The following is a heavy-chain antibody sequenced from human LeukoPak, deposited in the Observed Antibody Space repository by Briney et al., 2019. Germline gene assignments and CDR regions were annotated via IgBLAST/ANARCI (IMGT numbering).Heavy chain of an antibody. D-gene: IGHD3-16*01. CDR2: IKQDGSEK. CDR1: GFTISSFW. J-gene: IGHJ4*02. CDR3: AREGEAFDY. V-gene: IGHV3-7*01. Sequence: GGSLRLSCAVSGFTISSFWMSWVRQAPGKGLEWVASIKQDGSEKYYVDSVKGRFAISRDNAKNSLYLQMNSLRGEDTAVYYCAREGEAFDYWGQGTLVTVSS.